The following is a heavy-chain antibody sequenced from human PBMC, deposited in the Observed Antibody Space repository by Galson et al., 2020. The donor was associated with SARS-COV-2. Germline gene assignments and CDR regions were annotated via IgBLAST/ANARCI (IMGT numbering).Heavy chain of an antibody. CDR1: GFTFSSYA. V-gene: IGHV3-23*01. D-gene: IGHD2-2*01. CDR3: AKDADFDIVVVPAAKEVSGWNYFDY. J-gene: IGHJ4*02. Sequence: GESLKISCAASGFTFSSYAMSWVRQAPGKGLEWVSAISGSGGSTYYADSVKGRFTISRDNSKNTLYLQMNSLRAEDTAVYYCAKDADFDIVVVPAAKEVSGWNYFDYWGQGTLVTVSS. CDR2: ISGSGGST.